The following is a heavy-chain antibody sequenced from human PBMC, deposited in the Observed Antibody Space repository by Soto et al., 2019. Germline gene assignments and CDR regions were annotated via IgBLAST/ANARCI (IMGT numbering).Heavy chain of an antibody. CDR2: TYPSGST. Sequence: SETLSLTCTVSGGFISNGDYHWSWIRQPPGKGLEWIGYTYPSGSTYYNASLRSRVTISIDASKNQFSLKLNSVTAADTAVYYCSRVDPSAKSPDYWGQGTLVTVSS. V-gene: IGHV4-30-4*01. CDR3: SRVDPSAKSPDY. CDR1: GGFISNGDYH. J-gene: IGHJ4*02. D-gene: IGHD2-15*01.